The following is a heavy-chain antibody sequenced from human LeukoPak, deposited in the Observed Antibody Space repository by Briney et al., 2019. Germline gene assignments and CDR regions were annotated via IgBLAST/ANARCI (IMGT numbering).Heavy chain of an antibody. CDR1: GYTFTGYY. J-gene: IGHJ4*02. D-gene: IGHD6-6*01. CDR3: AREIRGGSSSSGVGYYFDY. Sequence: ASVKVSCKASGYTFTGYYMHWVRQAPGQGLEWMGRINPNSGGTNYAQKFQGRVTMTRDTSISTAYMELSRLRSDETAVYYCAREIRGGSSSSGVGYYFDYWGQGTLVTVSS. CDR2: INPNSGGT. V-gene: IGHV1-2*06.